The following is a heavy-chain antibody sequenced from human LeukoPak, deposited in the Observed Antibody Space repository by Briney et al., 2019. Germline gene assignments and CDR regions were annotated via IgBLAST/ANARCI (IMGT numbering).Heavy chain of an antibody. CDR3: AKCTPGDIAVVPASN. D-gene: IGHD2-2*01. CDR2: IIGSGRTT. Sequence: GGSLRLSCAASGFSFSAYAMGWVRQAPGKGLEWVSSIIGSGRTTYYADSVKGRFTISRDNSRYTVSLQMNSLRAEDTAVYYCAKCTPGDIAVVPASNWGQGTLVTVSS. J-gene: IGHJ4*02. V-gene: IGHV3-23*01. CDR1: GFSFSAYA.